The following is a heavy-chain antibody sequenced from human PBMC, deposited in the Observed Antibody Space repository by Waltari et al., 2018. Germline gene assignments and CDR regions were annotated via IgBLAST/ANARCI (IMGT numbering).Heavy chain of an antibody. V-gene: IGHV4-39*07. CDR2: IYYSGST. D-gene: IGHD6-13*01. CDR1: GGSISSSSYY. Sequence: QLQLQESGPGLVKPSETLSLTCTVSGGSISSSSYYWGWIRQPPGKGLEWIGSIYYSGSTYYNPSLKSRVTISVDTSKNQFSLKLSSVTAADTAVYYCARGGSSWYYFDYWGQGTLVTVS. J-gene: IGHJ4*02. CDR3: ARGGSSWYYFDY.